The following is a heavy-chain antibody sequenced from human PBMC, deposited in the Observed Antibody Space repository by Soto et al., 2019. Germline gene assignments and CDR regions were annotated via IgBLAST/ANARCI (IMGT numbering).Heavy chain of an antibody. D-gene: IGHD5-18*01. J-gene: IGHJ6*02. Sequence: SETLSLTCAVYGGSFSGYYWSWIRQPPGKGLEWIGEINHSGSTNYNPSLKSRVTISVDTSKNQFSLKLSSVTAADTAVYYCARRGTAMVMNYYYGMDVWGQGTTVTVS. CDR1: GGSFSGYY. V-gene: IGHV4-34*01. CDR2: INHSGST. CDR3: ARRGTAMVMNYYYGMDV.